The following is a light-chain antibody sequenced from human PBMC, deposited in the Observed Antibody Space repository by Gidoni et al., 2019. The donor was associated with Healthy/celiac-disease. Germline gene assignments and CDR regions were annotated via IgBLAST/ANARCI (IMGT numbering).Light chain of an antibody. CDR2: AAS. Sequence: DIQMTQSQSSLSASVGDRVTITCRASQGIRTDLGWYQQKPGKAPKRLIYAASSLQSGVPSRFSGSGSGTEFTLTISSLQPEDFATYYCLQHNSYPFTFGPGTKVDIK. CDR3: LQHNSYPFT. CDR1: QGIRTD. V-gene: IGKV1-17*01. J-gene: IGKJ3*01.